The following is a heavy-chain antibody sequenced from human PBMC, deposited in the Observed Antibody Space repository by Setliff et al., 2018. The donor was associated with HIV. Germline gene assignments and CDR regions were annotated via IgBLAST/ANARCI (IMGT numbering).Heavy chain of an antibody. CDR2: ISANNGNT. V-gene: IGHV1-18*01. CDR1: GYTFTRYG. CDR3: TRGRGPSRFDY. J-gene: IGHJ4*01. Sequence: SVKVSCKASGYTFTRYGISWVRQAPGQGLEWMGWISANNGNTNYAQKLQGRVTMTTDTSTSTAYMELSSLRSEDTAIYYCTRGRGPSRFDYWGQGTLVTVSS.